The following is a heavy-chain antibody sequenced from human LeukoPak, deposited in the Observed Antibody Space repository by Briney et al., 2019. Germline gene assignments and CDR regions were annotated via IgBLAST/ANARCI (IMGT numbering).Heavy chain of an antibody. D-gene: IGHD3-22*01. J-gene: IGHJ4*02. V-gene: IGHV1-2*04. CDR2: INPNSGDT. CDR3: ARESEPYYYDSSGSCDY. CDR1: EYTFTGYY. Sequence: ASVKVSCKASEYTFTGYYIHWVRQAPGQGLEWMGWINPNSGDTNYAQKFQGWVTMTRDTSISTAYMELSRLKSDDTAIYYCARESEPYYYDSSGSCDYWGQGTLVTVSS.